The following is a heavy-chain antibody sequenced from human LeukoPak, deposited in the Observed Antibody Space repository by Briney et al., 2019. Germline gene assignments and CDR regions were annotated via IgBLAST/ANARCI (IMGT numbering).Heavy chain of an antibody. CDR1: GYTFTGYY. Sequence: GASVKVSCKASGYTFTGYYMHRVRQAPGQGLEWMGWINPNSGGTNYAQKFQGRVTMTRDTSISTAYMELSRLRSDDTAVYYCARDSGYCSGTNCRDEYFQYWGQGTLVTVSS. CDR3: ARDSGYCSGTNCRDEYFQY. J-gene: IGHJ1*01. V-gene: IGHV1-2*02. CDR2: INPNSGGT. D-gene: IGHD2-2*03.